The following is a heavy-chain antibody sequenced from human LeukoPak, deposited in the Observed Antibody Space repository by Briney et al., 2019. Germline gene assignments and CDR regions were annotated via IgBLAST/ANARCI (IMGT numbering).Heavy chain of an antibody. CDR3: ARGYSYGPTDY. J-gene: IGHJ4*02. V-gene: IGHV3-11*06. Sequence: PGGSLRHSCAASGFTFSDYYMSWIRQAPGKGLEWVSYISSSSSYTNYADSVKGRFTISRDNAKNSLYLQMNSLRAEDTAVYYCARGYSYGPTDYWGQGTLVTVSS. CDR1: GFTFSDYY. CDR2: ISSSSSYT. D-gene: IGHD5-18*01.